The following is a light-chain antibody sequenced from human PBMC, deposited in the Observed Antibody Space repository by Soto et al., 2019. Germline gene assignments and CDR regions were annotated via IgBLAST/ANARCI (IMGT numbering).Light chain of an antibody. J-gene: IGLJ2*01. CDR2: EVS. V-gene: IGLV2-8*01. CDR3: SSYAGSNNLVV. CDR1: SSDVGGYNY. Sequence: QSALTQPPSESGSPGQSVTISCTGTSSDVGGYNYVSWYQQHPGKAPKLMIYEVSKRPSGVPDRFSGSKSGNTASLTVSGLQAEDEADYYCSSYAGSNNLVVFGGGPKVTVL.